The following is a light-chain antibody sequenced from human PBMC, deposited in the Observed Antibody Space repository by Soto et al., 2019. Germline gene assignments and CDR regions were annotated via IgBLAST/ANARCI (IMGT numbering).Light chain of an antibody. CDR1: QSVSSSY. CDR2: GAS. CDR3: QQFGSSPIT. J-gene: IGKJ5*01. Sequence: EIVLTQSPGTLSLSPGERAALSCRASQSVSSSYLAWYQQKIGQAPRLLIYGASSRATGIPDRFSGSGSGTDFTLTSSRLEPEDFVVYFCQQFGSSPITFGQGTRLEIK. V-gene: IGKV3-20*01.